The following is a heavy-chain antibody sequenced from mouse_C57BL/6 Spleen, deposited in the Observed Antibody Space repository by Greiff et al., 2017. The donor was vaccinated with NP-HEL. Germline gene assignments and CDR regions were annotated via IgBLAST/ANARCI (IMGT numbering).Heavy chain of an antibody. D-gene: IGHD1-1*01. Sequence: EVQRVESEGGLVQPGSSMKLSCTASGFTFSDYYMAWVRQVPEKGLEWVANINYDGSSTYYLDSLKSRFIISRDNAKNILNLQMSSLKSEDTATYYCARGGSSWYFDVWGTGTTVTVSS. CDR1: GFTFSDYY. J-gene: IGHJ1*03. V-gene: IGHV5-16*01. CDR3: ARGGSSWYFDV. CDR2: INYDGSST.